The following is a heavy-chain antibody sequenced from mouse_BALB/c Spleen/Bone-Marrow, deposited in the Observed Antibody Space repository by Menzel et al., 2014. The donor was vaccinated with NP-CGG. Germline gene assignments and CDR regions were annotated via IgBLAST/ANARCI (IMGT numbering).Heavy chain of an antibody. J-gene: IGHJ1*01. CDR1: GFAFSSYD. CDR2: ISSGGSYT. CDR3: ARLGNWYFDV. D-gene: IGHD1-1*02. Sequence: EVQLVESGGGLVKPGGSLKLSCAASGFAFSSYDVSWVRQTPEKRLEWVATISSGGSYTYYPDSVKGRFTISRDNARNTLYLQMSSLRSEDTALYYCARLGNWYFDVWGAGTTVTVSS. V-gene: IGHV5-9*02.